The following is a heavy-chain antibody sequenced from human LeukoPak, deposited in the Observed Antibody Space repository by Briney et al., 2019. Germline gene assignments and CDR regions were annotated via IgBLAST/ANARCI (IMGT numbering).Heavy chain of an antibody. CDR1: GYTFTSYG. Sequence: GASVKVSCKASGYTFTSYGISWLRQSPGQGLEWMGWISAYNCNTNYAQKLQGRITIITDTSTSRAYMELRSLRSDDMAVYYCARDRYCTNGVCYRSRAFDIWGQGTMVTVSS. J-gene: IGHJ3*02. CDR3: ARDRYCTNGVCYRSRAFDI. D-gene: IGHD2-8*01. V-gene: IGHV1-18*03. CDR2: ISAYNCNT.